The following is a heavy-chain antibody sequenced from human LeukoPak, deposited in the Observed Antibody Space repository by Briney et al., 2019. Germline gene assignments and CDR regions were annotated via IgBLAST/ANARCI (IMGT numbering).Heavy chain of an antibody. D-gene: IGHD2-2*01. Sequence: GASVKVSCKASGYTFTANYIHWVRQAPGQGLEWMGWTNPNGGGTHYVQKFQGWVTLTRDTSISTLYMELSSLKSDDTAVYYCARGFGTSWFDYWGQGTLVTVSS. V-gene: IGHV1-2*04. J-gene: IGHJ4*02. CDR3: ARGFGTSWFDY. CDR1: GYTFTANY. CDR2: TNPNGGGT.